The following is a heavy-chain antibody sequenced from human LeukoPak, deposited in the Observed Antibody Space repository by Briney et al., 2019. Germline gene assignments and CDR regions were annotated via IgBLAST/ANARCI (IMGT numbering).Heavy chain of an antibody. CDR2: INPNSGGT. V-gene: IGHV1-2*02. CDR3: ARGRSIAVAGNWFDP. J-gene: IGHJ5*02. CDR1: GYTFTGYY. Sequence: ASVKVSCKASGYTFTGYYMHWVRQAPGQGLERMGWINPNSGGTNYAQKFQGRVTMTRDTSISTAYMELSRLRSDDTAVYYCARGRSIAVAGNWFDPWGQGTLVTVSS. D-gene: IGHD6-19*01.